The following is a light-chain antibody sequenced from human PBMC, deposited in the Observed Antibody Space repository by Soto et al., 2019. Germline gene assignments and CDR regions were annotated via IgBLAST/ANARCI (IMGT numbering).Light chain of an antibody. J-gene: IGLJ1*01. Sequence: QSALTQDASVSGSPGQSITISCTGTSSDVGGYNFVSWYQQYPGKAPKLMIYDVTSRPSGVSNRFSGSKSGNTASLTISGLQADDEGDYYCSSYTSSDTLVFGTGTKVTVL. V-gene: IGLV2-14*03. CDR2: DVT. CDR3: SSYTSSDTLV. CDR1: SSDVGGYNF.